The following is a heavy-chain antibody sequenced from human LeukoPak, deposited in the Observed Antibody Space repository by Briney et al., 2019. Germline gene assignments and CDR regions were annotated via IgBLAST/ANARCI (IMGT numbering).Heavy chain of an antibody. CDR1: GFTFSIAW. CDR2: IKSKTDGGTT. D-gene: IGHD3-10*01. V-gene: IGHV3-15*01. CDR3: TTCRGAFDI. J-gene: IGHJ3*02. Sequence: PGGSLRLSCAASGFTFSIAWMSWVRQAPGKGLEWVGRIKSKTDGGTTDYAAPVNGRFSVSRDDSKNTLFLQMNSLKTEDTAVYYCTTCRGAFDIWGQGTMVTVSS.